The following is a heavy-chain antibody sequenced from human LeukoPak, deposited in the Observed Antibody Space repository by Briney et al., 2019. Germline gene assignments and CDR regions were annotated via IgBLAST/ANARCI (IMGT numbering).Heavy chain of an antibody. V-gene: IGHV3-7*01. J-gene: IGHJ4*02. Sequence: SGGSLRLSCVDSGFTSSSYWMSWVRQAPGKGLEWVANINQYGSEKYYVDSVKGRFTISRDNAKNSLYLQMNSLRAEDTAVYYCARYRDGYSTVDYWGQGTLVTVSS. CDR3: ARYRDGYSTVDY. D-gene: IGHD5-24*01. CDR1: GFTSSSYW. CDR2: INQYGSEK.